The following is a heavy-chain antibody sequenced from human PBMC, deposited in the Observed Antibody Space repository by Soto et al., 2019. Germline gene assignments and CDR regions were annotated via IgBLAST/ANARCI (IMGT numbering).Heavy chain of an antibody. Sequence: GGSLRLSCAASGFTFSSYSMNWVRQAPGKGLEWVSYISSSSSTIYYADSVKGRFTISRDNAKNSLYLQMNSLRAEDTAVYYCASMERRIAVAGKGARRRTDYWGQGTLVTVSS. CDR3: ASMERRIAVAGKGARRRTDY. CDR2: ISSSSSTI. J-gene: IGHJ4*02. V-gene: IGHV3-48*01. D-gene: IGHD6-19*01. CDR1: GFTFSSYS.